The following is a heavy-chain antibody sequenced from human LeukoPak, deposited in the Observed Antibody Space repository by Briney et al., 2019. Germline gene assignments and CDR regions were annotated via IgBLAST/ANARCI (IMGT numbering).Heavy chain of an antibody. CDR2: ISSSSSYI. D-gene: IGHD3-22*01. CDR3: ARADSSGYYLTYYYYYMDV. Sequence: GGSLRLSCAASGFTFSSYSMNWIRQAPGKGLEWVSSISSSSSYIYYPASVEGRFTISRDNAKNSLYLQINSRRAEDTAVYYWARADSSGYYLTYYYYYMDVWGKGTTVTVSS. CDR1: GFTFSSYS. J-gene: IGHJ6*03. V-gene: IGHV3-21*01.